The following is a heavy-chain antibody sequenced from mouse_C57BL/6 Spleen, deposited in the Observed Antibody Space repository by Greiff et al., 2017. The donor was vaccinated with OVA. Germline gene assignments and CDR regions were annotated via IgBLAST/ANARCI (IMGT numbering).Heavy chain of an antibody. D-gene: IGHD4-1*01. J-gene: IGHJ2*01. CDR2: IHPNTGST. Sequence: VQLQQPGAELVKPGASVKLSCKASGYTFTSYWMHWVKQRPGQGLEWIGMIHPNTGSTNYNEKFKSKATLTVDKSSSTAYMQLSSLTSEDSAVYYCASDAGTYFDYWGQGTTLTVSS. CDR1: GYTFTSYW. V-gene: IGHV1-64*01. CDR3: ASDAGTYFDY.